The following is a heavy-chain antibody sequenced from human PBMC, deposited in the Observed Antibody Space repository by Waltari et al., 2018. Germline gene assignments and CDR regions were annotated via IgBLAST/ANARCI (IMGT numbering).Heavy chain of an antibody. D-gene: IGHD2-21*01. CDR1: GGTFSSSA. CDR2: IIPIFGTA. CDR3: ASSPPQRLVYYYYYYMDV. J-gene: IGHJ6*03. V-gene: IGHV1-69*14. Sequence: QVQLVQSGAEVKKPGSSVKVSCQASGGTFSSSAISWVRQAPGPGLEWRGGIIPIFGTANYAHKFQGRFTITADKSTSTAYMELSSRRSEDTAVYYCASSPPQRLVYYYYYYMDVWGKGTTVTVAS.